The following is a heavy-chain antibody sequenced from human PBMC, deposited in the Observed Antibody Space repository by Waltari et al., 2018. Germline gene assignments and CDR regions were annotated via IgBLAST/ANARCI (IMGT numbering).Heavy chain of an antibody. CDR3: ARGPRNGFGDYYYFDY. CDR2: IKQDGSEK. J-gene: IGHJ4*02. CDR1: GFTFSSYW. D-gene: IGHD3-10*01. Sequence: EVQLVESGGGLVQPGGSLRLSCAASGFTFSSYWMSWVRQAPGKGLEWVANIKQDGSEKYYVDSVKGRFTISRDNAKNSLYLQMNSLRAEDTAVYYCARGPRNGFGDYYYFDYWGQGTLVTVSS. V-gene: IGHV3-7*01.